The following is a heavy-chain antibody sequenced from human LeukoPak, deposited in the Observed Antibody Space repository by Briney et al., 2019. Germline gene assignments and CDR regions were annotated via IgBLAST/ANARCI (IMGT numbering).Heavy chain of an antibody. V-gene: IGHV4-59*08. D-gene: IGHD1-26*01. J-gene: IGHJ4*02. Sequence: SETLSLTCTVSGGSISSHYWSWIRQPPGKGLEWIGYIYYSGSTNYNPSLKSRVTISVDTSNNQFSLRLTSVTAADTAMYYCAAGPWELDFWGQGTLVTVSS. CDR1: GGSISSHY. CDR2: IYYSGST. CDR3: AAGPWELDF.